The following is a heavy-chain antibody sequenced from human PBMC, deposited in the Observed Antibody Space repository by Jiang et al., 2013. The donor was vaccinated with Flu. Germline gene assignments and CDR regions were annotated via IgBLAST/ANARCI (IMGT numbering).Heavy chain of an antibody. CDR3: ARVSGYSYGYVGAVVNWFDP. V-gene: IGHV4-34*01. Sequence: LLKPSETLSLTCAVYGGSFSGYYWSWIRQPPGKGLEWIGEINHSGSTNYNPSLKSRVTISVDTSKNQFSLKLSSVTAADTAVYYCARVSGYSYGYVGAVVNWFDPWGQGTLVTVSS. J-gene: IGHJ5*02. CDR2: INHSGST. CDR1: GGSFSGYY. D-gene: IGHD5-18*01.